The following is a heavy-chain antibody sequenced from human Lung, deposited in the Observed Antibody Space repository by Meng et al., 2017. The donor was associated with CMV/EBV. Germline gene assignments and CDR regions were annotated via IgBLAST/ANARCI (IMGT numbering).Heavy chain of an antibody. CDR1: ACSISGGNG. CDR2: IYHSGST. J-gene: IGHJ4*02. V-gene: IGHV4-4*02. CDR3: ASFPPPGKQWLVTDY. D-gene: IGHD6-19*01. Sequence: DAGPGRVQHSGAFPPTAASPACSISGGNGGSWARQPQGKGLEWIGEIYHSGSTNDNPSLKSRVTISVDKSKNQFSLKLSSVTAADTAVYYCASFPPPGKQWLVTDYWGQGTLVTVSS.